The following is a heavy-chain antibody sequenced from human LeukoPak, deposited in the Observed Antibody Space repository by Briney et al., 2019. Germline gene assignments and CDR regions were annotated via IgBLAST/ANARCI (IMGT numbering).Heavy chain of an antibody. D-gene: IGHD3-9*01. J-gene: IGHJ5*02. CDR2: MKEDGSDI. V-gene: IGHV3-7*01. CDR3: ARGGARYLDT. Sequence: GGSLRLSCVASGFAFNSFTMSWARQAPGNGLEWVAKMKEDGSDIYYVDSVKGRFTICRDNAKNSLCLQMSSLRVEDTAVYYCARGGARYLDTWGQGSLVIVSS. CDR1: GFAFNSFT.